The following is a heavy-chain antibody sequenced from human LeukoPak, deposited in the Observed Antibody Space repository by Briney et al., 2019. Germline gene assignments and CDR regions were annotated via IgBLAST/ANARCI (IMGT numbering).Heavy chain of an antibody. CDR1: GFSLSTSGMC. CDR3: ARIRRTTVVTAGAFDT. J-gene: IGHJ3*02. V-gene: IGHV2-70*11. CDR2: IDWDDDT. Sequence: SGPALVKPTQTLTLTCTFSGFSLSTSGMCVSWSRQPSGTALEWPARIDWDDDTYYSTSLKTRLTISKDTSKNQVVLTMTNMDPLDTATYYCARIRRTTVVTAGAFDTWGQGTMVTVSS. D-gene: IGHD4-23*01.